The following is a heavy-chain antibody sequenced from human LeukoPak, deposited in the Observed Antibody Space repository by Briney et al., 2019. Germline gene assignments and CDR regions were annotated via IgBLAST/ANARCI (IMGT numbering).Heavy chain of an antibody. J-gene: IGHJ4*02. V-gene: IGHV1-2*02. CDR3: ARGGRLRLGELSVDY. CDR2: INPNSGGT. CDR1: GYTFTGYY. Sequence: GASVKVSCKASGYTFTGYYMHWVRQAPGQGLEWMGWINPNSGGTNYAQKFQGRVTMTRDTSISTAYMELSRLRSDDTAVYYCARGGRLRLGELSVDYWGQGTLVTVSS. D-gene: IGHD3-16*02.